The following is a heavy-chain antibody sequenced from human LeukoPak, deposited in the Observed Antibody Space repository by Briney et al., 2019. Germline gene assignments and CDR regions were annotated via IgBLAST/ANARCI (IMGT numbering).Heavy chain of an antibody. CDR2: MNPNSGNT. Sequence: ASVKVSCKASGYTFTSYDINWVRQATGQGLEWMGWMNPNSGNTGYAQKFQGRVTMTRDTSTSTVYMELSSLRSEDTAVYYCARASYGGYYFDYWGQGTLVTVSS. D-gene: IGHD1-26*01. CDR3: ARASYGGYYFDY. V-gene: IGHV1-8*01. CDR1: GYTFTSYD. J-gene: IGHJ4*02.